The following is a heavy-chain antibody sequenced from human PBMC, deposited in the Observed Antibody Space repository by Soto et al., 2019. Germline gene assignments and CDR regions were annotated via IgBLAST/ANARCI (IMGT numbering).Heavy chain of an antibody. CDR3: ARWWNWQVADT. Sequence: QVQLVESGGAVVQPGRSLRLSCAASGFTFSSHGMHWVRQAPDKGLEWVAVIWYDGSNKYYADSVKGRFTISRDNSNNMLYMEMTRLRVEDTAIYYGARWWNWQVADTWGQGRLVTVSS. J-gene: IGHJ5*02. V-gene: IGHV3-33*01. CDR1: GFTFSSHG. CDR2: IWYDGSNK. D-gene: IGHD2-15*01.